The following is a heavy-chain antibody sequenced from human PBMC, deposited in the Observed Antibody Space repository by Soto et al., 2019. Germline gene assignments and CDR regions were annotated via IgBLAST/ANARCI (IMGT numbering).Heavy chain of an antibody. CDR1: GFSLTTGKMG. D-gene: IGHD4-17*01. J-gene: IGHJ6*02. CDR2: IFSDNER. CDR3: ARMNVDSYQFYYAMDV. V-gene: IGHV2-26*01. Sequence: ESGPTLVNPTETLTLTCTVSGFSLTTGKMGVSWIRQPPGKALEWFAHIFSDNERSYSTSLQGRLTISKDTSGSQVVLSMTNVDPVDTATYYCARMNVDSYQFYYAMDVWGQGTTVTVSS.